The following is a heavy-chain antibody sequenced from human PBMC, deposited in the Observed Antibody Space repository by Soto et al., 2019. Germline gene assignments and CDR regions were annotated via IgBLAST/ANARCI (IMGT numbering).Heavy chain of an antibody. J-gene: IGHJ6*03. D-gene: IGHD3-10*01. V-gene: IGHV4-34*01. CDR1: GGSFSGYY. CDR3: AREVGHYYGSGSYYNVVGRYYYMDV. CDR2: INHSGST. Sequence: SETLSLTCAVYGGSFSGYYWSWIRQPPGKGLEWIGEINHSGSTNYNPSLKSRVTISVDTSKNQFSLKLSSVTAADTGVYYCAREVGHYYGSGSYYNVVGRYYYMDVWGKGTTVTVSS.